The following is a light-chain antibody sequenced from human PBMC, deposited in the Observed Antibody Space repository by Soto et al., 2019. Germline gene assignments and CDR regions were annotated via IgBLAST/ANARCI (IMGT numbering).Light chain of an antibody. Sequence: DIQMTQSPSSLSASVGDRVTITCPASQDINNYLNWYQQKTGKAPNLLIYDASNLKTGVPSRFIESGSETHVNFTISSLQPEDIATYYCQHYDHLPPLSVGGGNKVEIK. CDR1: QDINNY. CDR3: QHYDHLPPLS. CDR2: DAS. V-gene: IGKV1-33*01. J-gene: IGKJ4*01.